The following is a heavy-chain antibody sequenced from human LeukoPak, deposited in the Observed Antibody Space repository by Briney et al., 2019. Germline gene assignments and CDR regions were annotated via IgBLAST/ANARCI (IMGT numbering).Heavy chain of an antibody. Sequence: GASVKVSCKASGYTFTGYYMHWVRQAPGRGLEWMGWINPNSGGTNYAQKFQGRVTMTRDTSISTAYMELSRLRSDDTAVYYCARTETRVVRYSAVGYWGQGTLVTVSS. J-gene: IGHJ4*02. CDR1: GYTFTGYY. CDR3: ARTETRVVRYSAVGY. CDR2: INPNSGGT. D-gene: IGHD3-9*01. V-gene: IGHV1-2*02.